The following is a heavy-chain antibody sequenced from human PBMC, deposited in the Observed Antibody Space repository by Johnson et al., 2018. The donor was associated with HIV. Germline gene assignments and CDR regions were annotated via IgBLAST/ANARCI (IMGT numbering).Heavy chain of an antibody. D-gene: IGHD2-21*01. V-gene: IGHV3-11*01. CDR2: ISGSGGST. CDR1: GFTFSDYY. J-gene: IGHJ3*02. Sequence: VQLVESGGGLVKPGGSLRLSCAASGFTFSDYYMSWIRQAPGKGLELVSAISGSGGSTYYADSVKGRFTISRDTAKTTLYLQMNSRRAEDTAVYYCAKEGGARDHDAFYIWGQGTMVTVSS. CDR3: AKEGGARDHDAFYI.